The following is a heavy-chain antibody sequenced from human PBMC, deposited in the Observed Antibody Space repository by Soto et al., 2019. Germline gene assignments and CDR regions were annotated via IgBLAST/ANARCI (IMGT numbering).Heavy chain of an antibody. CDR3: ARGEGIVLVPAARMNDY. CDR2: INPSGGST. D-gene: IGHD2-2*01. Sequence: ASVKVSCKASGYTFTSYYMHWVRQAPGQGLEWMGIINPSGGSTSYAQKFQGRVTMTRDTSTSTVYMELSSLRSEDTAVYYCARGEGIVLVPAARMNDYWGQGTLVTVSS. V-gene: IGHV1-46*01. CDR1: GYTFTSYY. J-gene: IGHJ4*02.